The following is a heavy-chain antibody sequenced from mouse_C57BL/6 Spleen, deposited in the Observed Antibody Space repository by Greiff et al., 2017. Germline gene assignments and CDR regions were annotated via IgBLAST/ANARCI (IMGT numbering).Heavy chain of an antibody. J-gene: IGHJ1*03. V-gene: IGHV5-6*01. CDR3: ARQGSNYGDWYFDV. Sequence: EVMLVESGGDLVKPGGSLKLSCAASGFTFSSYGMSWVRQTPDKRLEWVATISSGGSYTYYPDSVKGRFTISRDNAKNTLYLQMSSLKSEDTAMYYCARQGSNYGDWYFDVWGTGTTVTVSS. D-gene: IGHD2-5*01. CDR2: ISSGGSYT. CDR1: GFTFSSYG.